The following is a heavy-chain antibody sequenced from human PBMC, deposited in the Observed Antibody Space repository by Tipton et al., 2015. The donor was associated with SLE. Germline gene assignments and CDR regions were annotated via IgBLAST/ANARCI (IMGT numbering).Heavy chain of an antibody. D-gene: IGHD2-15*01. Sequence: QSGAEVKKPGSSVKVSCKASGGTFSSYAISWVRQAPGQGLEWMGGIIPIFGTANYAQKFQGRVTITADESTSTAYMELSSLRSEDTAVYSCSRENGGYCSGGSCFNWFDPWGQGSLVPVSS. J-gene: IGHJ5*02. V-gene: IGHV1-69*01. CDR3: SRENGGYCSGGSCFNWFDP. CDR1: GGTFSSYA. CDR2: IIPIFGTA.